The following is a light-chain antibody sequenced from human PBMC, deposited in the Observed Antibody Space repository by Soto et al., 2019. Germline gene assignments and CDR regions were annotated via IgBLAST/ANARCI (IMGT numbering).Light chain of an antibody. J-gene: IGKJ1*01. CDR3: QQYSDNWT. CDR2: KAS. CDR1: QSISSW. Sequence: DIQMTQSPSTLSASVGDRVIITCRASQSISSWLAWYQQKPGTAPKLLIYKASTLQSGVPSRFSGSGSGTEFTLTISSLPPDDSATYYCQQYSDNWTFGQGTKVEIK. V-gene: IGKV1-5*03.